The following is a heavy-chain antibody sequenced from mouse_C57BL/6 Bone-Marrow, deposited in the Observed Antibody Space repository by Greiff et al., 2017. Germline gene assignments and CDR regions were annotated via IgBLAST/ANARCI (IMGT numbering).Heavy chain of an antibody. J-gene: IGHJ2*01. V-gene: IGHV1-26*01. CDR2: INPNNGGT. Sequence: VQLKQSGPELVKPGASVKISCKASGYTFTDYYMNWVKQSHGKSLEWIGDINPNNGGTSYHPKLKGKATLTVDKSSSTAYMELRSLTSEDSAVYYCARDYYGSSWYFDYWGQGTILTVSS. CDR3: ARDYYGSSWYFDY. D-gene: IGHD1-1*01. CDR1: GYTFTDYY.